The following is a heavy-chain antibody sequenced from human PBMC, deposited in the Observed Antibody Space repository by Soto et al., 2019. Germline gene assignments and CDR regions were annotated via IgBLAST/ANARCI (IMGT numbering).Heavy chain of an antibody. CDR3: ARHVLLWFGESSDWFDP. CDR1: GYTFTSYG. V-gene: IGHV1-18*01. CDR2: ISAYNGNT. D-gene: IGHD3-10*01. J-gene: IGHJ5*02. Sequence: QVQLVQSGAEVKKPGASVKVSCKASGYTFTSYGISWVRQAPGQGLEWMGWISAYNGNTNYAQKLQGRVTMTTDTSXSXXYMELRSLRSDDTAVYYCARHVLLWFGESSDWFDPWGQGTLVTVSS.